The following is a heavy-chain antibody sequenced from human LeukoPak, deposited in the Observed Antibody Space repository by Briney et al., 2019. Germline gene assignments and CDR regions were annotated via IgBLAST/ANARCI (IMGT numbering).Heavy chain of an antibody. CDR3: AKSASGYSYGFSFDY. D-gene: IGHD5-18*01. V-gene: IGHV1-46*01. CDR1: GYTFTSYY. Sequence: GASVKVSCKASGYTFTSYYMHWVRQAPGQGLEWMGIINPSGGSTSYAQKFQGRVTMTRDMSTSTVYMELSSLRSEDTAVYYCAKSASGYSYGFSFDYWGQGTLVTVSS. CDR2: INPSGGST. J-gene: IGHJ4*02.